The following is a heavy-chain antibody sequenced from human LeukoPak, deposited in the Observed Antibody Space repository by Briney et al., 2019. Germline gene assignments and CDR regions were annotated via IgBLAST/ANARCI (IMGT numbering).Heavy chain of an antibody. CDR2: MNVNSGNT. J-gene: IGHJ5*02. D-gene: IGHD3-10*01. CDR1: GYTFTSYD. V-gene: IGHV1-8*03. Sequence: VASVKVSCKASGYTFTSYDINWVRQATGQGLEWMGWMNVNSGNTGYAKKFQGRVTITRNTSISTACMELSSLRSEDTAVYYCARGHSASKWFDPWGQGTLVTVSS. CDR3: ARGHSASKWFDP.